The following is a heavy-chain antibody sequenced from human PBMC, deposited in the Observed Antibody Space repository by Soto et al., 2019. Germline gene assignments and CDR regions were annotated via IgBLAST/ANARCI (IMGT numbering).Heavy chain of an antibody. J-gene: IGHJ4*02. CDR1: GFIFSSYT. Sequence: GGSLRLSCAASGFIFSSYTMNWVRQAPGKGLEWVSSISSSSDYINYADSVKGRFTISRDNAKNSLYLQMNSLRAEDTAVYYCAPPEPYFDYWGQGTLVTVSS. D-gene: IGHD1-26*01. CDR3: APPEPYFDY. V-gene: IGHV3-21*01. CDR2: ISSSSDYI.